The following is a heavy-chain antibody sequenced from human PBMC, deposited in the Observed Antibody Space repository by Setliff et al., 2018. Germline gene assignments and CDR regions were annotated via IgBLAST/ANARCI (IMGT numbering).Heavy chain of an antibody. V-gene: IGHV3-33*06. D-gene: IGHD2-15*01. J-gene: IGHJ6*03. CDR1: GFNFSSYG. Sequence: PGGSLRLSCAASGFNFSSYGMHWVRQAPGKGLEWVAAIWFDGSNHYYVDSVKGRVIISRDNSKNTLYLQMNSLRAEDTAVYFCAKESGAHYFYYYYMDVWGKGTTVTVSS. CDR3: AKESGAHYFYYYYMDV. CDR2: IWFDGSNH.